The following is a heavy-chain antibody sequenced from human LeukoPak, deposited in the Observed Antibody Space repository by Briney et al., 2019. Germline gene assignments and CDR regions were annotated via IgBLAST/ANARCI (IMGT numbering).Heavy chain of an antibody. CDR2: IYYSGST. Sequence: SQTLSLTCTVSGGSISSGGYYWSWIRQHPGKGLEWIGYIYYSGSTYYNPSLKGRVTISVDTSKNQFSLKLSSVTAADTAVYYCATDSYGRVFDYWGQGTLVTVSS. V-gene: IGHV4-31*03. D-gene: IGHD5-18*01. CDR3: ATDSYGRVFDY. CDR1: GGSISSGGYY. J-gene: IGHJ4*02.